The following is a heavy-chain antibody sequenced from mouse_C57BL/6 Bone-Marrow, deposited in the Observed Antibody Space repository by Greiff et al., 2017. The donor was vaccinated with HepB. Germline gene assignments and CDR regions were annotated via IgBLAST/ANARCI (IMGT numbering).Heavy chain of an antibody. CDR1: GFTFSSYG. J-gene: IGHJ2*01. V-gene: IGHV5-6*01. Sequence: EVKLVESGGDLVKPGGSLKLSCAASGFTFSSYGMSWVRQTPDKRLEWVATISSGGSYTYYPDSVKGRFTISRDNAKNTLYLQMSRLKSEDTAMYYCAREIDYDYDKDYFDYWGQGTTLTVSS. CDR3: AREIDYDYDKDYFDY. D-gene: IGHD2-4*01. CDR2: ISSGGSYT.